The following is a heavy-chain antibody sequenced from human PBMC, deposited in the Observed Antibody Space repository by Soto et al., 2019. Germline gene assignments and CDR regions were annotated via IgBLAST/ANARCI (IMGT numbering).Heavy chain of an antibody. CDR1: GFIFNEYG. Sequence: QVQLVESGGGVVQPGRTLRLSCAASGFIFNEYGMHWVRQAPGKGLEWVAVIWYDGSNKYYADSVKGRFTFARDNSKNTVSLQMSMLRAEDTAVYYCARWGCSGSNCNLNQRSFDLWGQGTLVNVSS. D-gene: IGHD2-15*01. CDR2: IWYDGSNK. J-gene: IGHJ4*02. V-gene: IGHV3-33*03. CDR3: ARWGCSGSNCNLNQRSFDL.